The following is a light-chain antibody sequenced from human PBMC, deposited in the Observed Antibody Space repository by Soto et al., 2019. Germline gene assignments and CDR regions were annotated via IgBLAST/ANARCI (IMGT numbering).Light chain of an antibody. CDR1: SSNIGKNS. CDR3: AAWDDSLNGVWV. Sequence: QSVLTQPPSASGTPGQRVTISCSGSSSNIGKNSVSWYQQLPGTAPKLLISSSNQRPSGVPDRFSGSKSGISASLAISGLQSEDEADYYCAAWDDSLNGVWVFGGGTKLTVL. J-gene: IGLJ3*02. V-gene: IGLV1-44*01. CDR2: SSN.